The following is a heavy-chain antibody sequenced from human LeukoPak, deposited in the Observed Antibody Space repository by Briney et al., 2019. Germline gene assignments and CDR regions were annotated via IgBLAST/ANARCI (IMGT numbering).Heavy chain of an antibody. D-gene: IGHD6-6*01. CDR2: ISAYNGDT. V-gene: IGHV1-18*01. CDR1: GYTFTSYG. J-gene: IGHJ6*03. CDR3: ARRVSSSSRYYYYYMDV. Sequence: ASVKVSCKASGYTFTSYGISWVRQAPGQGLEWMGCISAYNGDTNYAQKLQGRVTMTTDTSTSTAYMELRSLRSDDTAVYYCARRVSSSSRYYYYYMDVWGKGTTVTVSS.